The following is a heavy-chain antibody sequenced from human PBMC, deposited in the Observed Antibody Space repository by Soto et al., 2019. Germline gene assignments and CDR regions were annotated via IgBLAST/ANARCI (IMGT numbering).Heavy chain of an antibody. V-gene: IGHV4-34*01. Sequence: SATLSLTCAVYGGSFSGYYWSWIRQPPGKGLEWIGEINHSGSTNYNPSLKSRVTISVDTSKNQFSLKLSSVTAADTAVYYCARDRGLGYYYYYYMDVWGKGTTVTVSS. D-gene: IGHD5-12*01. J-gene: IGHJ6*03. CDR2: INHSGST. CDR1: GGSFSGYY. CDR3: ARDRGLGYYYYYYMDV.